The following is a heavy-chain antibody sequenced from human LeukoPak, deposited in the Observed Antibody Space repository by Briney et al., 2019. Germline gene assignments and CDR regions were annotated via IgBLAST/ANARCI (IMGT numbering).Heavy chain of an antibody. CDR1: GYTFINYY. CDR2: INPNSGAT. V-gene: IGHV1-2*02. Sequence: ASVKVSCKASGYTFINYYIHWVRQAPGQGLEWMGWINPNSGATNYAQKFQGRVTMTRDTSISTAYMEVSRLRSDDTAVFYCAREGSGYPYWGQGTLVTVSS. CDR3: AREGSGYPY. J-gene: IGHJ4*02. D-gene: IGHD3-22*01.